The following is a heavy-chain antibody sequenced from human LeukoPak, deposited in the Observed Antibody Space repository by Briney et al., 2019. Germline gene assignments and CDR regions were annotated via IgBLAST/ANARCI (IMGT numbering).Heavy chain of an antibody. V-gene: IGHV3-21*01. J-gene: IGHJ5*02. CDR1: GFTFSSYS. Sequence: GGSLRLSCAASGFTFSSYSMNWVRQAPGKGLEWVSPISSSSSYIYYADSVKGRFTISRDNAKNSLYLQMNSLRAEDTAVYYCARVSASFWSGYYTLNWFDPWGQGTLVTVSS. D-gene: IGHD3-3*01. CDR3: ARVSASFWSGYYTLNWFDP. CDR2: ISSSSSYI.